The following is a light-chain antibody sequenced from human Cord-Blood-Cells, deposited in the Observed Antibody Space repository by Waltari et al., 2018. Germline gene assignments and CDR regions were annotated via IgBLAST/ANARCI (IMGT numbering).Light chain of an antibody. J-gene: IGLJ1*01. CDR1: SSDVGSYNL. CDR2: AGS. CDR3: CSYAGSSTFYV. Sequence: QSALTQPASVSGSPGQSITISCTGTSSDVGSYNLVSWYQQHPGKAPKLVIYAGSKRPSGVSNRFSGSKSGNTASLTISGLQAEDEADYYCCSYAGSSTFYVFGTGTKVTVL. V-gene: IGLV2-23*01.